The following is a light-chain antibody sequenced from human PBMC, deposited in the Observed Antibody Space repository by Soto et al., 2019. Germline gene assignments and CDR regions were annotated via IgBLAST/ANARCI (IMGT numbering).Light chain of an antibody. Sequence: IPFTQSLSSLSASKEDRVAITCRASQGIRSYLAWYQQKPGEAPKLLISIASILQSGVPSRFSGSGSGTDFVLTISSLQPEDSATYYCQQLDSIPIPFCQGTLLEIK. J-gene: IGKJ5*01. V-gene: IGKV1-9*01. CDR3: QQLDSIPIP. CDR2: IAS. CDR1: QGIRSY.